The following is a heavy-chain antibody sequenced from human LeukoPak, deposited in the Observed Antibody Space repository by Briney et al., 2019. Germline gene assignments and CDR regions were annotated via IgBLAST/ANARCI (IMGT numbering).Heavy chain of an antibody. D-gene: IGHD2/OR15-2a*01. Sequence: GGPLRLSCAASGFTFNDHYMDWVRQAPGKGLEWVGRINEYRNKYSTEYDAAAKGRFTISRADADKSLYLQMNSLKTEDAAMYYCARVCNAIGCQGGNFDYWGQGTLVTVSS. V-gene: IGHV3-72*01. CDR3: ARVCNAIGCQGGNFDY. J-gene: IGHJ4*02. CDR2: INEYRNKYST. CDR1: GFTFNDHY.